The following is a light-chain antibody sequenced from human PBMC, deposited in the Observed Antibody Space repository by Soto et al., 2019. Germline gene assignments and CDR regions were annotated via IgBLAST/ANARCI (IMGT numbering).Light chain of an antibody. Sequence: DIQMTQSPSTLSASVGDRVTITCRASHNINTWLAWYQQKPGKPPKLLIYGISTLQSGVPSRFSGSGSGTDFTLTISSLQPEDFATYYCQQSFNTPYTFGQGTELEVK. J-gene: IGKJ2*01. CDR1: HNINTW. CDR2: GIS. V-gene: IGKV1-39*01. CDR3: QQSFNTPYT.